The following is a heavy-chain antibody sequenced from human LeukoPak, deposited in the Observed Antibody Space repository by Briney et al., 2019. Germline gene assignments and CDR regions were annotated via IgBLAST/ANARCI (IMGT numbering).Heavy chain of an antibody. CDR1: GYTFTDYN. J-gene: IGHJ4*01. Sequence: ASVKVSCKTSGYTFTDYNLHWVRQAPGQRLEWMGIIKPSGGDTSYAQTFQGRVFMTRDTSTSTVYMELSSLRSDDTAVYYCARDLSRGWGSCFDSWGQEPWSPSPQ. CDR3: ARDLSRGWGSCFDS. CDR2: IKPSGGDT. V-gene: IGHV1-46*01. D-gene: IGHD3-16*01.